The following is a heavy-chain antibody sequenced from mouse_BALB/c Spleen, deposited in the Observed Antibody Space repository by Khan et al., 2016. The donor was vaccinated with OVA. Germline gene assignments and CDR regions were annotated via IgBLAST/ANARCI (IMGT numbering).Heavy chain of an antibody. CDR3: ARHGRYGNIFDY. Sequence: QVQLKESGAELVKPGASVKLSCKASGYMFTEYIIHWVKQRSGQGLEWIGWFYPGTGSIENNEKFKDKATLTADKSSSTVYMELSRLTSEDSAVFFCARHGRYGNIFDYWGQGTMLTVSS. V-gene: IGHV1-62-2*01. CDR2: FYPGTGSI. D-gene: IGHD2-1*01. J-gene: IGHJ2*01. CDR1: GYMFTEYI.